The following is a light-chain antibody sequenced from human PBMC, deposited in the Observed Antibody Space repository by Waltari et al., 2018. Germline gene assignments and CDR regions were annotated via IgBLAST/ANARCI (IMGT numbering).Light chain of an antibody. CDR2: GAT. CDR3: HQDYKSPYT. CDR1: QSVSTFY. Sequence: IVMTQFPDTLSLSPGERATLSCRASQSVSTFYVSWFQQKPGQPPRLLIYGATTRATGIPVRFSGSASGTDFTLTITSLQPEDFAVYFCHQDYKSPYTFGRGTKLEIK. J-gene: IGKJ2*01. V-gene: IGKV3D-7*01.